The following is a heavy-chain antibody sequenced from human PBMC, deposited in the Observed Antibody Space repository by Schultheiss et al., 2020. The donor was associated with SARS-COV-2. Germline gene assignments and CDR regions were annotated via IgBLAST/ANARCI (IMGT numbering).Heavy chain of an antibody. Sequence: SETLSLTCAVSGGSISSGGYSWSWIRQPPGKGLEWIGYIYHSGSTYYNPSLKSRVTISVDRSKNQFSLKLSSVTAADTAVYYCAREDYTFDYWGQGTTVTVSS. CDR1: GGSISSGGYS. J-gene: IGHJ4*03. D-gene: IGHD4-11*01. V-gene: IGHV4-30-2*01. CDR3: AREDYTFDY. CDR2: IYHSGST.